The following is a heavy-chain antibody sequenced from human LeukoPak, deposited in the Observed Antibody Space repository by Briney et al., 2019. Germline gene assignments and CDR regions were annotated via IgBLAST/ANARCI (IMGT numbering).Heavy chain of an antibody. CDR2: IYYSGST. Sequence: SETLSLTCTVSGGSISSYYWSWIRQPPGKGLEWIGYIYYSGSTNYNPSLKSRVTISVDTSRNQFSLKPNSVTAADTAVYYCARRPSSSWTYYFDYWGQGTLVTVSS. CDR1: GGSISSYY. D-gene: IGHD6-13*01. J-gene: IGHJ4*02. V-gene: IGHV4-59*08. CDR3: ARRPSSSWTYYFDY.